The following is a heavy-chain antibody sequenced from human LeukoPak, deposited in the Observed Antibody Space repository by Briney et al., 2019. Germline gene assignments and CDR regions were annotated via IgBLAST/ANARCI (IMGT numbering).Heavy chain of an antibody. CDR1: GFTFSSYG. CDR2: IRYDGSNK. D-gene: IGHD3-22*01. CDR3: AKGGYSPLDAFDI. Sequence: GRSLRLSCAASGFTFSSYGMHSVRQAPGKGLEWVAFIRYDGSNKYYADSVKGRFTISRDNSKNALYLQMNSLRAEDTAVYYCAKGGYSPLDAFDIWGQGTMVTVSS. V-gene: IGHV3-30*02. J-gene: IGHJ3*02.